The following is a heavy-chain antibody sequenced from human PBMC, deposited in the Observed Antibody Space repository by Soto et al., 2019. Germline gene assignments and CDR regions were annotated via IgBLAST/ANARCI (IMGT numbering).Heavy chain of an antibody. J-gene: IGHJ4*02. D-gene: IGHD2-15*01. Sequence: QVQLVESGGGVVQPGRSLRLSCAASGFTFSSYAMYWVSQAPGKRLEWVAVISYDGSNKYYADSVKGRFTISRDNSKNTLYLQMNSLRAEDTAVYYCAREGGYCSGGSCPFDYWGQGTLVTVSS. V-gene: IGHV3-30-3*01. CDR2: ISYDGSNK. CDR1: GFTFSSYA. CDR3: AREGGYCSGGSCPFDY.